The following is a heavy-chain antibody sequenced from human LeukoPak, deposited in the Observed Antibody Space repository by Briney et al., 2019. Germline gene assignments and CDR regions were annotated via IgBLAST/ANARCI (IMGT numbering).Heavy chain of an antibody. Sequence: NASETLSLTCTLSGGSISTYYWSWIRQSPGKGLEWIGYIYSSGGTNYNPSLKSRVTISVDTSKNQFSLKLNSATAADTAVYYCARPSLDYGGIDAFDFWGQGTLVTVSS. J-gene: IGHJ3*01. CDR2: IYSSGGT. CDR1: GGSISTYY. CDR3: ARPSLDYGGIDAFDF. V-gene: IGHV4-59*08. D-gene: IGHD4-23*01.